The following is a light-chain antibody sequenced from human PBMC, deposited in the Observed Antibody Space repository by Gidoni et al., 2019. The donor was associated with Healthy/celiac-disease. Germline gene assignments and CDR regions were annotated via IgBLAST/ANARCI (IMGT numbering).Light chain of an antibody. CDR1: QSVSSSY. CDR3: QQYGSSPPWT. Sequence: EIVLKQAPGTLSLSPGERATLSCRASQSVSSSYLAWYQQKPGQAPRLLIYGASSSATGIPDRFSGSGSVTDFTLTISRLEPEYFAVYYCQQYGSSPPWTFXQXTKVEIK. J-gene: IGKJ1*01. V-gene: IGKV3-20*01. CDR2: GAS.